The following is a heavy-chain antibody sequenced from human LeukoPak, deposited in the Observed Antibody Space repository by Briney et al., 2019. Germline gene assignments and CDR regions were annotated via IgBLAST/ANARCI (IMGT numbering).Heavy chain of an antibody. CDR2: ISSSSSYI. CDR3: ARDGPGAFDY. V-gene: IGHV3-21*01. Sequence: NPGGSLRLSCAASGFTFSNYGMHWVRQAPGKGLEWVSSISSSSSYIYYADSVKGRFTISRDNAKNSLYLQMNSLRAEDTAVYYCARDGPGAFDYWGQGTLVTVSS. J-gene: IGHJ4*02. CDR1: GFTFSNYG.